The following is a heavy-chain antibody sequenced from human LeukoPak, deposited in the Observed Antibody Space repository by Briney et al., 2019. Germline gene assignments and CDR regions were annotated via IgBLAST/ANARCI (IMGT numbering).Heavy chain of an antibody. V-gene: IGHV3-73*01. J-gene: IGHJ6*03. CDR3: TRSSTGYYMDV. CDR2: IRSKANSYAT. D-gene: IGHD2-8*02. Sequence: GGSLRLSCAASGFTFSGSAMHWVRQASGKGLEWVGRIRSKANSYATAYAASVKGWFTISRDDSKNTAYLQMNSLKTEDTAVYYCTRSSTGYYMDVWGKGTTVTVSS. CDR1: GFTFSGSA.